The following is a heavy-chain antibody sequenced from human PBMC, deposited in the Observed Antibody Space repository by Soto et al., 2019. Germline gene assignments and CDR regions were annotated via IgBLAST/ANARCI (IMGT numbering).Heavy chain of an antibody. J-gene: IGHJ5*02. Sequence: ASETLSLTCAVYGGALSGYYWSWIRQPPGKGLEWIGEINHTGSTNYNPSLKSRVTISLDMSKNQFSLKLSSATAADTAVYYCARERASRTYYDSRGYSRSRFDPWGQGILVTVSS. CDR3: ARERASRTYYDSRGYSRSRFDP. CDR1: GGALSGYY. CDR2: INHTGST. D-gene: IGHD3-22*01. V-gene: IGHV4-34*01.